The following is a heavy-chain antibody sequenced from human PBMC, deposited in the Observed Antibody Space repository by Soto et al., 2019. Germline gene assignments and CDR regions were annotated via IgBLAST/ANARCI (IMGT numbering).Heavy chain of an antibody. CDR2: ISAYNGNT. D-gene: IGHD3-9*01. Sequence: ASVQLSCKASCCTFTSSGIIWVRQAPGQGLEWMGWISAYNGNTNYAQKLQGRVTMTTDTSTSTAYMELRSLRSDDTAVYYCARATEYYDILTGYYIPLVDYWGQGTLGTVS. CDR3: ARATEYYDILTGYYIPLVDY. J-gene: IGHJ4*02. V-gene: IGHV1-18*04. CDR1: CCTFTSSG.